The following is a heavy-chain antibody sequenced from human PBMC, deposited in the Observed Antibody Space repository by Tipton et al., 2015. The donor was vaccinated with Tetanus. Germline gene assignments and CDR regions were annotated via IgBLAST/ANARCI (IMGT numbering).Heavy chain of an antibody. D-gene: IGHD3-22*01. CDR3: ARDRGDYIYYGMDV. J-gene: IGHJ6*02. Sequence: QLVQSGAEMKKPGASVKVSCTASGYTFTNYYIYWVRQAPGQGLEWMGWIDPNSGGTVYAQKIQGRVTMTRDTSISTAYMELRSLRSDDTAVFYCARDRGDYIYYGMDVWGPGTTVTVS. V-gene: IGHV1-2*02. CDR2: IDPNSGGT. CDR1: GYTFTNYY.